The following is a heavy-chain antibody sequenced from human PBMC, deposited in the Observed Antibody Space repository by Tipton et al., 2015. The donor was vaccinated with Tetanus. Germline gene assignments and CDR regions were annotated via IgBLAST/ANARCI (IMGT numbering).Heavy chain of an antibody. Sequence: SLRLSCAASGFTFSDYAMSWVRQAPGKGLEWVSAISPSAGSAYYADSVKGRFTISRDNSRDTLFLQMNSLRADDTAVYYCARDRWGRFAPWGQGTLVTVSS. CDR3: ARDRWGRFAP. CDR1: GFTFSDYA. D-gene: IGHD7-27*01. J-gene: IGHJ5*02. V-gene: IGHV3-23*01. CDR2: ISPSAGSA.